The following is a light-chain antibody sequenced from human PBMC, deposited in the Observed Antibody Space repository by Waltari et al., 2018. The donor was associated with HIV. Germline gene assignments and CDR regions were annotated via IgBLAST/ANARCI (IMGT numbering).Light chain of an antibody. CDR2: RNN. CDR1: SSHIGRTY. Sequence: QSVLTQPPSASGTPGQRVTISCSGSSSHIGRTYVYWYQHLPGTAPKLLIYRNNQRPAGVPDRFSGSKSGTSASLAISGLRSEDEADYYCATWDDSLSGSVFGGGTKLTVL. V-gene: IGLV1-47*01. CDR3: ATWDDSLSGSV. J-gene: IGLJ2*01.